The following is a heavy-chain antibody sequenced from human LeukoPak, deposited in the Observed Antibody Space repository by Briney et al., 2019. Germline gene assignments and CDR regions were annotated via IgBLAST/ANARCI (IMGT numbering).Heavy chain of an antibody. Sequence: GGSLRLSCAASGFMFSDYYMNWVRQAPGKGLEWVSSITSRSNYIFYEDSVKGRFTISRDNANNSLYLEMNSLRAEDTAVYYCARDSVPNYWGQGTLVTVSS. CDR3: ARDSVPNY. J-gene: IGHJ4*02. D-gene: IGHD3-10*01. CDR2: ITSRSNYI. CDR1: GFMFSDYY. V-gene: IGHV3-21*04.